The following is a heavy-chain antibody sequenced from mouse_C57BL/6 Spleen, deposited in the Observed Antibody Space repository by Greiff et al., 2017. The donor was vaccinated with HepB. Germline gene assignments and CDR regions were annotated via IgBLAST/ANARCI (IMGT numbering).Heavy chain of an antibody. CDR2: IYPGDGDT. CDR1: GYAFSSSW. Sequence: VQRVESGPELVKPGASVKISCKASGYAFSSSWMNWVKQRPGKGLEWIGRIYPGDGDTNYNGKFKGKATLTADKSSSTAYMQLSSLTSEDSAVYFCARSPLRRYAMDYWGQGTSVTVSS. CDR3: ARSPLRRYAMDY. D-gene: IGHD2-12*01. J-gene: IGHJ4*01. V-gene: IGHV1-82*01.